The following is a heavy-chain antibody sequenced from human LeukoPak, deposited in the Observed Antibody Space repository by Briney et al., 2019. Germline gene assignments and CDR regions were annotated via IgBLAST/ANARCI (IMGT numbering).Heavy chain of an antibody. D-gene: IGHD1-26*01. CDR2: INKDENT. V-gene: IGHV3-53*01. CDR3: ARDFESGSSTDTFDY. J-gene: IGHJ4*02. CDR1: GFSISRTY. Sequence: GGSLRLSCAASGFSISRTYMSWVRQAPGKGLEWVSLINKDENTYYADSVKGRFTISRDNAKNSLYLQMNSLRAEDTAVYYCARDFESGSSTDTFDYWGQGTLVTVSS.